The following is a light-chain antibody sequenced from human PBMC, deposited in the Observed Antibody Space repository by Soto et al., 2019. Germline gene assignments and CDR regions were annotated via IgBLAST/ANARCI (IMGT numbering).Light chain of an antibody. CDR2: GVS. J-gene: IGLJ3*02. CDR1: NSDVGGYNY. Sequence: QSVLTQPRSVSGSPGQSVTISCTGTNSDVGGYNYVSWYQQYPGKAPKLMISGVSERPSGVPDRFSGSKSGNTGSLTISGLQAEDEADYYCCSYVDTDTWVFGGGTKLTVL. V-gene: IGLV2-11*01. CDR3: CSYVDTDTWV.